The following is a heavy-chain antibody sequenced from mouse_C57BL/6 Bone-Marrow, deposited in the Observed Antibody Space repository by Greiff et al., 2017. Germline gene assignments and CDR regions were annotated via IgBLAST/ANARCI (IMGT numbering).Heavy chain of an antibody. CDR2: IDPEDGDT. CDR1: GFNIKDYY. D-gene: IGHD1-1*01. Sequence: DVQLQESGAELVRPGASVKLSCTASGFNIKDYYMHWVKQRPEQGLEWIGRIDPEDGDTEYAPKFQGKATMTADTSSNTAYLQLSSLTSEDTAVYYCTPYYYGSSGYFDVWGTGTTVTVSS. CDR3: TPYYYGSSGYFDV. J-gene: IGHJ1*03. V-gene: IGHV14-1*01.